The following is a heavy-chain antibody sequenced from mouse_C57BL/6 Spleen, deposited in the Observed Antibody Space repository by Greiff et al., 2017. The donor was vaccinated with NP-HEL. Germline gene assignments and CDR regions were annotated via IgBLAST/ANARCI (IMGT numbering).Heavy chain of an antibody. CDR2: IWTGGGT. V-gene: IGHV2-9-1*01. J-gene: IGHJ4*01. Sequence: VKLMESGPGLVAPSQSLSITCTVSGFSLTSYAISWVRQPPVKGLEWLGVIWTGGGTNYNSALKSRLSISKDNSKSQVFLKMNSLQTDDTARYYCAREDSNHYYYAMDYWGQGTSVTVSS. CDR1: GFSLTSYA. D-gene: IGHD2-5*01. CDR3: AREDSNHYYYAMDY.